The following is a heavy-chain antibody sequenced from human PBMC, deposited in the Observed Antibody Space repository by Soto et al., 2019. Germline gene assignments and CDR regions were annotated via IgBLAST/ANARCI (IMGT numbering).Heavy chain of an antibody. J-gene: IGHJ6*02. Sequence: QVHLVQSGTEVKKPGSSVKVSCKASGGTFSSSGFSWVRQAPGQGLEWMGMIVPRLDTTNYAQKFQARVTITADEVTSTAYRELRSLRSEDTAVYYCARWPQPRYTADPYAVDVWGQGTRVIVSS. CDR1: GGTFSSSG. D-gene: IGHD3-16*02. CDR2: IVPRLDTT. CDR3: ARWPQPRYTADPYAVDV. V-gene: IGHV1-69*11.